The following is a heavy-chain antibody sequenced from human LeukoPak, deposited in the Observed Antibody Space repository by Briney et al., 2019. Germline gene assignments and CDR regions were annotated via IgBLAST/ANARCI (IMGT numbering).Heavy chain of an antibody. V-gene: IGHV3-23*01. CDR1: GFTFSSFA. CDR3: AKDITQSGTYGGPHNY. J-gene: IGHJ4*02. CDR2: ISGSGSRS. D-gene: IGHD1-26*01. Sequence: GGSLRLSCAASGFTFSSFAMSWVRQAPGKGLEWVSSISGSGSRSYYADSVKGRFTISRDNSKNTLYLQMNSLRAEDTAVYYCAKDITQSGTYGGPHNYWGQGTLVIVSS.